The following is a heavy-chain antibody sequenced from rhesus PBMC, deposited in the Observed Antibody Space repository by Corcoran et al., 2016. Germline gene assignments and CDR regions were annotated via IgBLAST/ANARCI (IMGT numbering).Heavy chain of an antibody. V-gene: IGHV4-80*01. D-gene: IGHD2-15*01. CDR3: TNLFTYYAPLDY. CDR1: GASISSYW. Sequence: QVQLQESGPGLVKPSETLSLTCAVSGASISSYWRNWIRQTPGKALEWIGEINGDTGSTNYSPSLKSRVTISKDASKNQFSLNLSSVTGADTALYYCTNLFTYYAPLDYWGQGVLVTVSS. J-gene: IGHJ4*01. CDR2: INGDTGST.